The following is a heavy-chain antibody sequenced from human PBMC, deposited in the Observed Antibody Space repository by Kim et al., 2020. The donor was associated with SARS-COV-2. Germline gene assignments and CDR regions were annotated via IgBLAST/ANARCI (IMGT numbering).Heavy chain of an antibody. CDR1: GFTFSSYG. V-gene: IGHV3-30*18. Sequence: GGSLRLSCAASGFTFSSYGMHWVRQAPGKGLEWVAVISYDGSNKYYADSVKGRFTISRDNSKNTLYLQMNSLRAEDTAVYYCAKSISYSSSSSPIYYYYGMDVWGQGTTVTVSS. CDR3: AKSISYSSSSSPIYYYYGMDV. J-gene: IGHJ6*02. D-gene: IGHD6-6*01. CDR2: ISYDGSNK.